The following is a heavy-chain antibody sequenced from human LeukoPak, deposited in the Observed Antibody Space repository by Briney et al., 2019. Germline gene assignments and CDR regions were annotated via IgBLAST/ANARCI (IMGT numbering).Heavy chain of an antibody. CDR3: ARSTVTTDLGWFDP. J-gene: IGHJ5*02. D-gene: IGHD4-17*01. Sequence: SETLSLTCTVSGGSISSGGYYWSWIRQHPGKGLEWIGYIYFSGSTYYNPSLKSRVTISVDTSKNQFSLKLSSVTAADTAVYYCARSTVTTDLGWFDPWGQGTLVTVCS. CDR1: GGSISSGGYY. V-gene: IGHV4-31*03. CDR2: IYFSGST.